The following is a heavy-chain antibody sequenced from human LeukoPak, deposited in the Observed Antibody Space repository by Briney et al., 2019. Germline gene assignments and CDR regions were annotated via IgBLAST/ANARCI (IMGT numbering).Heavy chain of an antibody. CDR2: IYTSGST. J-gene: IGHJ6*03. CDR1: GGSISSYY. CDR3: ARDLPYVDYDFWSGPRSYYYYMDV. D-gene: IGHD3-3*01. V-gene: IGHV4-4*07. Sequence: SETLSLTCTVSGGSISSYYWSWIRQPAGKGLEWIGRIYTSGSTNYNPSLKSRVTMSVDTSKNQFSLKLSSVTAADTAVYYCARDLPYVDYDFWSGPRSYYYYMDVWGKGTTVTVSS.